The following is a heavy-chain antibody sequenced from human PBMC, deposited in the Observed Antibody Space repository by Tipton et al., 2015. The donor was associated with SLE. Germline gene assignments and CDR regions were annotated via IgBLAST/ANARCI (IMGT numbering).Heavy chain of an antibody. J-gene: IGHJ6*03. D-gene: IGHD5/OR15-5a*01. Sequence: QVQLVQSGAEVKKPGSSVKVSCKASGDTFSHYAVTWVRQAPGQGLEWMGGIIPVFGTANYAQKFQGRVTITADEFTSTAYMELSSLRSDDTAVYYCARVPTVSTGDYYYYCMDVWGKGTAVTVSS. CDR2: IIPVFGTA. CDR3: ARVPTVSTGDYYYYCMDV. CDR1: GDTFSHYA. V-gene: IGHV1-69*01.